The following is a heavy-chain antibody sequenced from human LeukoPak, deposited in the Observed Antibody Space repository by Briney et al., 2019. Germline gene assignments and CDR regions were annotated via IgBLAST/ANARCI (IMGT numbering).Heavy chain of an antibody. CDR1: GGSISSSNW. Sequence: SETLSLTCAVSGGSISSSNWWSWVRQPPGKGLEWIGEIYHSGSTNYNPSLESRVTISLDKSKNQFSLKLSSVTAADTAVYYCARGSMWRGAYPYAFDIWAKGQWSPSLQ. CDR2: IYHSGST. CDR3: ARGSMWRGAYPYAFDI. D-gene: IGHD1-26*01. V-gene: IGHV4-4*02. J-gene: IGHJ3*02.